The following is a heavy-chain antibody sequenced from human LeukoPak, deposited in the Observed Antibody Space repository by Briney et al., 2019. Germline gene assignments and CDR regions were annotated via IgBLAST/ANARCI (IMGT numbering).Heavy chain of an antibody. CDR3: AKGHSAHGTGFDC. CDR2: ISGSGDTT. D-gene: IGHD1-14*01. J-gene: IGHJ4*02. CDR1: GLTFYSYG. Sequence: GGSLRLSCAASGLTFYSYGMSWVRQAPGKGLEWVSGISGSGDTTYYADSVKGRFTISRDNSKNTLYLQMNSLGVEDTAVYYCAKGHSAHGTGFDCWGQGTLVAVSS. V-gene: IGHV3-23*01.